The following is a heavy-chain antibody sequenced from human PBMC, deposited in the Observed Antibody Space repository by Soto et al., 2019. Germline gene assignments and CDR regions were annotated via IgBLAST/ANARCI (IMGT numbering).Heavy chain of an antibody. CDR2: INPSGGST. Sequence: QVQLVQSGAEVKKPGASVKVSCKASGYTFTSYYMHWVRQAPGQGLEWMGIINPSGGSTSYAQKFQGRVTMTRDTSTSTVYMELSSLRSEDTAVYYCARDPITSNYYDSSENAFDIWGQGTMVTVSS. D-gene: IGHD3-22*01. CDR1: GYTFTSYY. J-gene: IGHJ3*02. V-gene: IGHV1-46*01. CDR3: ARDPITSNYYDSSENAFDI.